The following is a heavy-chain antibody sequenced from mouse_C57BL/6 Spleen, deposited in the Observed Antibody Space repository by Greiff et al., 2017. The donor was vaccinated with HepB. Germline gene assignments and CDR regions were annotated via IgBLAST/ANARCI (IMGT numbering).Heavy chain of an antibody. Sequence: QVQLQQPGAELVRPGTSVKLSCKASGYTFTSYWMHWVKQRPGQGLEWIGVIDPSDSYTNYNQKFKGKATLTVDTSSSTAYMQLSSLTSEDSAVYYCARENDVLYAMDYWGQGTSVTVSS. D-gene: IGHD2-12*01. CDR3: ARENDVLYAMDY. CDR2: IDPSDSYT. J-gene: IGHJ4*01. CDR1: GYTFTSYW. V-gene: IGHV1-59*01.